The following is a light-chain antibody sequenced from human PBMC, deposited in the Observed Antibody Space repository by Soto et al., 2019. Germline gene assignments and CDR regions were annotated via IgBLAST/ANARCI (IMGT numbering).Light chain of an antibody. CDR2: EVS. V-gene: IGLV2-14*01. J-gene: IGLJ1*01. CDR3: SSFTTSSPYV. CDR1: SSDIGDYIY. Sequence: QSALTQPASVSGSPGQSITISCTGTSSDIGDYIYVSWYQQYPGKAPKLMIYEVSHRPSGVYNRFSGSKSGNTASLTISGLQAEDEADYYCSSFTTSSPYVFGSGTKLTVL.